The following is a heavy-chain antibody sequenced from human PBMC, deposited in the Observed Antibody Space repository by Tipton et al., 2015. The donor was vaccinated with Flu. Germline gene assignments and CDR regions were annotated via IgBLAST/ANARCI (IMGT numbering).Heavy chain of an antibody. CDR2: INHSGRT. V-gene: IGHV4-34*01. D-gene: IGHD3-22*01. CDR3: ARVTTEDSLGYHYYYMDV. CDR1: GGSFSGGSFSAYY. Sequence: GLVKPSETLSLTCAVYGGSFSGGSFSAYYWSWIRQPPGKGLEWIGEINHSGRTNYNPALKSRVAISVDTSKNQFSLKLNSVTAADTAVYYCARVTTEDSLGYHYYYMDVWGKGTTVTVS. J-gene: IGHJ6*03.